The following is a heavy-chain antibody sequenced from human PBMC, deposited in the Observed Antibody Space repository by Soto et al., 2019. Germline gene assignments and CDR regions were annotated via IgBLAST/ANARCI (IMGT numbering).Heavy chain of an antibody. CDR1: GFSFSSYA. V-gene: IGHV3-23*01. CDR2: ITGSGDNT. CDR3: AKGYAYGGNSLVFDY. D-gene: IGHD2-21*01. J-gene: IGHJ4*02. Sequence: EVQLLESGGGLVQPGGSLRLSCAASGFSFSSYAITWVRQAPGQGLEWVSAITGSGDNTYYADSVKGRFSISRDNSKNTLYLQMNSLRAEDTAIYYCAKGYAYGGNSLVFDYWGQGTLVAVSS.